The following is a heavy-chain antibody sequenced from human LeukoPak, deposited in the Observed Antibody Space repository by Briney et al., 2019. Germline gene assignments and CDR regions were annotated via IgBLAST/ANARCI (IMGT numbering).Heavy chain of an antibody. D-gene: IGHD3-10*01. CDR1: GGSFSGYY. Sequence: SETLSLTCAVYGGSFSGYYWSWIRQPPGKGLEWIGEINHSGSTNYNSSLKSRVTISVDTSKNQFSLKLSSVTAADTAVYYCARGRRITMVRGVISLPAFDYWGQGTLVTVSS. J-gene: IGHJ4*02. CDR3: ARGRRITMVRGVISLPAFDY. V-gene: IGHV4-34*01. CDR2: INHSGST.